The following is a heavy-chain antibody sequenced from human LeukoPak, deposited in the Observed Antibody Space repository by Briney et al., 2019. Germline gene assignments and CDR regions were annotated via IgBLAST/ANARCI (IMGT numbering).Heavy chain of an antibody. Sequence: GGSLRLSCAASGFTFSSYSMNWVRQAPGKGLEWVSSISSSSSYIYYADSVRGRFTISRDNAKNSLYLQMNSLRAEDTAVYYCARDPGDYDFSYGMDVWGQGTTVTVSS. D-gene: IGHD3-3*01. CDR1: GFTFSSYS. CDR2: ISSSSSYI. J-gene: IGHJ6*02. CDR3: ARDPGDYDFSYGMDV. V-gene: IGHV3-21*01.